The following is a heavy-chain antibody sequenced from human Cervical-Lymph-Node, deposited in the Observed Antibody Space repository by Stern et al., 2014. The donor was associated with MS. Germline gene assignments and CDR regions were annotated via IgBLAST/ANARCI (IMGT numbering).Heavy chain of an antibody. V-gene: IGHV1-69*01. Sequence: VHLVESGPEVKRPGSSVKVSCQASGGTFGSSGISWVRQAPGQGLEWMGGIIPMFGTTDYLQKFQGRVTITADEATNSAYMELRSLRSEDTAIYYCARNWNYGMDVWGKGTTVTVSS. CDR3: ARNWNYGMDV. J-gene: IGHJ6*04. CDR2: IIPMFGTT. CDR1: GGTFGSSG. D-gene: IGHD1-1*01.